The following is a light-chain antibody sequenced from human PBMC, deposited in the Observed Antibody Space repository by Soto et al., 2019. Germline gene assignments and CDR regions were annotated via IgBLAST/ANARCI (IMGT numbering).Light chain of an antibody. CDR1: SSDVGGYNY. CDR3: SSYTSSISYV. CDR2: DVS. Sequence: QYVLTQPAPVSGSPGQSITISCTGTSSDVGGYNYVSWYQRHPGEAPKLIIYDVSNRPSGVSDRFSGSKSGNTASLTISGLPAEDEADYYCSSYTSSISYVFGTGTKVTV. J-gene: IGLJ1*01. V-gene: IGLV2-14*03.